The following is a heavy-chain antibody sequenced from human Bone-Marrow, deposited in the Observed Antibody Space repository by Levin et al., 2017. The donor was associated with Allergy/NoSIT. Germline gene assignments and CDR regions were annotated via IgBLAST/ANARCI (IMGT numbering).Heavy chain of an antibody. CDR3: ARERAIAARPGRFEYYYYGMDV. J-gene: IGHJ6*02. CDR2: INWNGGST. CDR1: GFTFDDYG. Sequence: GGSLRLSCAASGFTFDDYGMSWVRQAPGKGLEWVSGINWNGGSTGYADSVKGRFTISRDNAKNSLYLQMNSLRAEDTALYHCARERAIAARPGRFEYYYYGMDVWGQGTTVTVS. V-gene: IGHV3-20*01. D-gene: IGHD6-6*01.